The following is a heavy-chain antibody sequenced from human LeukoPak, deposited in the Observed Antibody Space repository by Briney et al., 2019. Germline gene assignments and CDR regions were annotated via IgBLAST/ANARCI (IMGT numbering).Heavy chain of an antibody. CDR1: GFTVSNNY. J-gene: IGHJ4*02. D-gene: IGHD3-22*01. CDR2: IYSGGST. Sequence: GGSLRLSCAASGFTVSNNYMSWVRQAPVKGLEWVSVIYSGGSTYYADSVKGRFTISRDNSKNTLYLQMNSLRAEDTAVYYCARGSYYDSSGYLLPDYWGQGTLVTVSS. CDR3: ARGSYYDSSGYLLPDY. V-gene: IGHV3-53*01.